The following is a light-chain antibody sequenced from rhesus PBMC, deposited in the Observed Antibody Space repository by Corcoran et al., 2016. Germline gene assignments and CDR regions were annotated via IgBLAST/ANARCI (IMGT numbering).Light chain of an antibody. Sequence: DIQMTQSPSSLSASVGDTVTITCQASQGISKFLAWYQQKPGKAPKLLIYDASTLQSGVPSRFSGSGTGTEFTLTISSLQPEDFATYYCQQHNVFPLTFGPGTKLDIK. J-gene: IGKJ3*01. V-gene: IGKV1-33*02. CDR3: QQHNVFPLT. CDR1: QGISKF. CDR2: DAS.